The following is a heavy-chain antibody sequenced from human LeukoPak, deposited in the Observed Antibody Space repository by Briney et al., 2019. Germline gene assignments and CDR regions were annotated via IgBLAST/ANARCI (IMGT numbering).Heavy chain of an antibody. D-gene: IGHD2-15*01. CDR2: ISSSGSTI. V-gene: IGHV3-48*03. J-gene: IGHJ4*02. Sequence: GGSLRLSCAASGFTFSSYEMNWVRQAPGKGLEWVSYISSSGSTIYYADSVKGRFTISRDNAKNSLYLQMNSLRAEDTAFYYCARIYCSGGSCYSSYFDYWGQGTLVTVSS. CDR3: ARIYCSGGSCYSSYFDY. CDR1: GFTFSSYE.